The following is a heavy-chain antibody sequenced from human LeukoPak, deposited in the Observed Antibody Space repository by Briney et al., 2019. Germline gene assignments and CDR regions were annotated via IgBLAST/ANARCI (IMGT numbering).Heavy chain of an antibody. J-gene: IGHJ4*02. CDR3: AVTVRGVRN. Sequence: QAGGSLRLSCAASEFTFSSYWMSWVRQAPGKGLEWVANIKQDGSEKYYVDSVKGRFTISRDNAKNSLYLQMNSLRAEDTAVYYCAVTVRGVRNWGQGTLVTVSS. CDR1: EFTFSSYW. CDR2: IKQDGSEK. D-gene: IGHD3-10*01. V-gene: IGHV3-7*01.